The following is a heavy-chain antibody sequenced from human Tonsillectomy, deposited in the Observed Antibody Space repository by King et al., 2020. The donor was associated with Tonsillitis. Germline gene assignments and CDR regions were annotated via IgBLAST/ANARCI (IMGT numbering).Heavy chain of an antibody. Sequence: VQLVESGGGLVKPGGSLRLSCAASEFIFSTYTMNWVRQAPGKGLEWVSSIGSSGGYIYYADSVKGRFTITRDNAENSLCLQMNSLRAEDTAVYYCARVKKYYYDSSGYPLDTFDIWGQGTMVTVSS. CDR1: EFIFSTYT. CDR3: ARVKKYYYDSSGYPLDTFDI. V-gene: IGHV3-21*01. D-gene: IGHD3-22*01. CDR2: IGSSGGYI. J-gene: IGHJ3*02.